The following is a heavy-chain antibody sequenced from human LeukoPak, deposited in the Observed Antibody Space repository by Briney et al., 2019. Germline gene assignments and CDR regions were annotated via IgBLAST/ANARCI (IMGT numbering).Heavy chain of an antibody. CDR3: ARWGILTGYSPGY. CDR2: IYHSGST. CDR1: GYSISSGYY. V-gene: IGHV4-38-2*02. Sequence: PSETLSLTCTVSGYSISSGYYWGWIRQAPGKGLEWIGSIYHSGSTYYNPSLKSRVTISVDTSKNQFSLKLSSVTAADTAVYYCARWGILTGYSPGYWGQGTLVTVSS. D-gene: IGHD3-9*01. J-gene: IGHJ4*02.